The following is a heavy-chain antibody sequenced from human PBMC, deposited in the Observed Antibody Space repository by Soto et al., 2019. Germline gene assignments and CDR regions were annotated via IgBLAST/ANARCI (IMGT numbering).Heavy chain of an antibody. J-gene: IGHJ6*02. CDR3: AKDNYYASSGYYPPHVMDV. D-gene: IGHD3-22*01. V-gene: IGHV3-23*01. Sequence: PGGSLRLSCAASGFTFSSYAMSWVRQAPGKGLEWVSAISGSGGSTYYADSVKGRFTISRDNSKNTLYLQMNSLRAEDTAVYYCAKDNYYASSGYYPPHVMDVWGQGTTVTVSS. CDR1: GFTFSSYA. CDR2: ISGSGGST.